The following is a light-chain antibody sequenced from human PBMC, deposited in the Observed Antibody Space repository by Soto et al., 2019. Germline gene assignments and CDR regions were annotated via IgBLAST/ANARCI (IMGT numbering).Light chain of an antibody. J-gene: IGKJ5*01. CDR1: QDIGNY. V-gene: IGKV1-33*01. CDR2: DAS. CDR3: QQSDSLPIT. Sequence: DIQMTQSPSSLSASVGDRVTITCRASQDIGNYLNWYQQRPGKAPKLLIYDASNLERGVPSRFSGNRSVNHFTFAITSLQPEDVATFYCQQSDSLPITFGQGTRLEI.